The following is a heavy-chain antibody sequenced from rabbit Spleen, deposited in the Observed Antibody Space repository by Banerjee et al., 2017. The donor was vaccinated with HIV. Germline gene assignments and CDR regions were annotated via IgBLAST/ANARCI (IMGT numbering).Heavy chain of an antibody. J-gene: IGHJ4*01. CDR2: IYTGNAKN. D-gene: IGHD5-1*01. Sequence: QEQLVESGGGLVQPEGSLTLTCTASGFSFSSSYYMCWVRQAPGKGLEWIGCIYTGNAKNYYATWAKGRFTISKTSSTTVTLQMTSLTAADTATYFCARDSGSYDYIDVYFNLWGPGTLVTVS. V-gene: IGHV1S45*01. CDR3: ARDSGSYDYIDVYFNL. CDR1: GFSFSSSYY.